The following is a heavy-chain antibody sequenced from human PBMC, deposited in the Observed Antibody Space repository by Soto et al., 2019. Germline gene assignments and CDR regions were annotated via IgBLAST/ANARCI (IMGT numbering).Heavy chain of an antibody. CDR1: GGSVSSGSYY. Sequence: PSETLSLTCTVSGGSVSSGSYYWSWIRQPPGKGLEWIGYIYYSGSTNYNPSLKSRVTISVDTSKNQFSLKLSSVTAADTAVYYCAREESSGWYSGNWFDPWGQGTLVTSPQ. CDR3: AREESSGWYSGNWFDP. CDR2: IYYSGST. J-gene: IGHJ5*02. D-gene: IGHD6-19*01. V-gene: IGHV4-61*01.